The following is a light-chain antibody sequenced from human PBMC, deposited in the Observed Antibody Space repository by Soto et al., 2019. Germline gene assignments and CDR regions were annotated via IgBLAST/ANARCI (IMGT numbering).Light chain of an antibody. CDR3: CSYAGSNIFVV. CDR2: EVS. CDR1: SSDVGGYNY. J-gene: IGLJ2*01. V-gene: IGLV2-8*01. Sequence: QSVLTQPPSASGSPGQSVTISCTGTSSDVGGYNYVSWYQQHPGKAPKLMIYEVSKRPSGVPDRFSGSKSGNTASLTVSGRQAEDEDDYHCCSYAGSNIFVVFGGGTKLTVL.